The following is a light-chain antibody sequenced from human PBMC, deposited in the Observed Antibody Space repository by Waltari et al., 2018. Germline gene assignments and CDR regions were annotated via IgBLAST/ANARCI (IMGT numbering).Light chain of an antibody. CDR3: CSYAGSVV. J-gene: IGLJ2*01. Sequence: QSALTQPASVSGSPGQSITISCTGSSSDIGSHTFGSWYQHHPGKALKLVIYEVINRPSGVSNRFSGSKSGNTASLTISGLQAEDEADYYCCSYAGSVVFGGGTKLTVL. CDR1: SSDIGSHTF. V-gene: IGLV2-23*02. CDR2: EVI.